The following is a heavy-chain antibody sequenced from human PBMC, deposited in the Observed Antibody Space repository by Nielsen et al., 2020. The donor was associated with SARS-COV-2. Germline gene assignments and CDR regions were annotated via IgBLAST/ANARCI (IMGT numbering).Heavy chain of an antibody. CDR2: IIPILGIA. V-gene: IGHV1-69*04. D-gene: IGHD6-13*01. CDR3: ARGIIAAAGTWWFDP. J-gene: IGHJ5*02. Sequence: WVRQAPGQGLEWMGRIIPILGIANCAQKFQGRVTITADKSTSTAYMELSSLRSEDTAVYYCARGIIAAAGTWWFDPWGQGTLVTVSS.